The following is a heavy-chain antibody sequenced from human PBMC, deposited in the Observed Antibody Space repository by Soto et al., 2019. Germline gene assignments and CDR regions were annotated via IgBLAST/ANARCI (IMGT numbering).Heavy chain of an antibody. D-gene: IGHD1-1*01. CDR3: AGNFRNNVKY. CDR2: VYYQGLT. V-gene: IGHV4-39*01. CDR1: GGSMSGGGF. J-gene: IGHJ4*02. Sequence: ASETLSLTCTVSGGSMSGGGFWDWLRQPPGRGLEWLGIVYYQGLTFYNPSLRSRLSLSIDTSKNQLVLNLTSVTAAETAVYYCAGNFRNNVKYWGPGNLVNVSA.